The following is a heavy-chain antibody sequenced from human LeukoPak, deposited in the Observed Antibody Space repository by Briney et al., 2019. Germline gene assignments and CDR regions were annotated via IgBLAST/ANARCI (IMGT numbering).Heavy chain of an antibody. J-gene: IGHJ4*02. V-gene: IGHV1-8*01. Sequence: ASVKVSSKASGYTFTSYDINWVRQATGRGLEWMGWMNPNSGNTGYAQKFQGRVTMTRNTSISTAYMELSSLRSEDTAVYYCARGLGSSGYYSLLLYYWGQGTLVTVSS. CDR2: MNPNSGNT. CDR1: GYTFTSYD. D-gene: IGHD3-22*01. CDR3: ARGLGSSGYYSLLLYY.